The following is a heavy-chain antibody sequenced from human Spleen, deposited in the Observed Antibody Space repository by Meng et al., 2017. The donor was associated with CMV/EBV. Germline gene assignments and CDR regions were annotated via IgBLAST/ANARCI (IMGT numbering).Heavy chain of an antibody. Sequence: KASGGILSNYAVSWVRQAPGQGLEWLGGVIPISGSPHYPQKFQGRVTMTTDESTGTAYMELSGLTSEDTAMYYCATDKQQLAYFFDYWGQGTLVTVSS. J-gene: IGHJ4*02. CDR3: ATDKQQLAYFFDY. D-gene: IGHD5-12*01. V-gene: IGHV1-69*05. CDR1: GGILSNYA. CDR2: VIPISGSP.